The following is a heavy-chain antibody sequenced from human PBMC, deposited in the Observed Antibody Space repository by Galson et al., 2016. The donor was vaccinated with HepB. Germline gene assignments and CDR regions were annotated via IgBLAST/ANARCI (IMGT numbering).Heavy chain of an antibody. V-gene: IGHV3-30*03. CDR3: ARDRRHSPTGEFVAMMYYYYGMDV. Sequence: SLRLSCAASGFTFSSYGLHWVRQAPGKGLEWVAVISYDEGNRSYADSVKGRFTISRDISKKTRYLHMNSLRAEDTAVYYCARDRRHSPTGEFVAMMYYYYGMDVWGQGTTVTVSS. CDR2: ISYDEGNR. D-gene: IGHD2-8*02. J-gene: IGHJ6*02. CDR1: GFTFSSYG.